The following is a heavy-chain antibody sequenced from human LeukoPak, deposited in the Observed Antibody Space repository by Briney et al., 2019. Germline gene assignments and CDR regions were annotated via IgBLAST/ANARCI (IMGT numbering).Heavy chain of an antibody. J-gene: IGHJ4*02. CDR1: VYTFTGYY. CDR3: ARSSGYDFNLDY. Sequence: ASVKVSCKASVYTFTGYYMHWVRQAPGQGLEWMGWINPNSGGTNYAQKFQGRVTMTRDTSISTAYMELSRLRSDDTAVYYCARSSGYDFNLDYWGQGTLVTVSS. V-gene: IGHV1-2*02. CDR2: INPNSGGT. D-gene: IGHD5-12*01.